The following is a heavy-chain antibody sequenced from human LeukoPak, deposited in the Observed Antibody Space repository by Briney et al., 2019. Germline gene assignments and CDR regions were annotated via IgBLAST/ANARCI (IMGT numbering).Heavy chain of an antibody. CDR3: ARHKDYYYSYMDV. J-gene: IGHJ6*03. V-gene: IGHV4-39*01. CDR1: GDSISTSSYY. Sequence: PSETLSLTCSVSGDSISTSSYYWGWIRQPPGKGLEWIGTNYSGSTYYYPSLTSRVTISVDTSKNQFSLKLSSVTAADTAVHYCARHKDYYYSYMDVWGKGTTVTISS. CDR2: NYSGST.